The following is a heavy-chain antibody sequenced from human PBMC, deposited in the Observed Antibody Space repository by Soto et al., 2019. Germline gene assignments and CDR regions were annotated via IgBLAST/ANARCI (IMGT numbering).Heavy chain of an antibody. Sequence: GGSLRLSCAASGFTFNSYTMAWVRQAPGKGLEWVSSISGSGSSPSYADSVQGRFIIYRDNSGTTLSLQMNSLRAEDTATYYCAKARCTGNSCYVPDYWGHGSLVTVSS. V-gene: IGHV3-23*01. CDR1: GFTFNSYT. D-gene: IGHD2-8*02. CDR3: AKARCTGNSCYVPDY. CDR2: ISGSGSSP. J-gene: IGHJ4*01.